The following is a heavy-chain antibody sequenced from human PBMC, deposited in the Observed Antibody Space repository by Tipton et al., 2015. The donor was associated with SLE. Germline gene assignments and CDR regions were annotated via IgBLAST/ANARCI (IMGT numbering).Heavy chain of an antibody. CDR2: INHRGST. J-gene: IGHJ4*02. CDR3: ARGVVVPAAMFDY. Sequence: EINHRGSTNYNPSLKSRVTISVDTSKNQFSLKLSSMTAADTAVYYCARGVVVPAAMFDYWGQGTLVTVSS. V-gene: IGHV4-34*13. D-gene: IGHD2-2*01.